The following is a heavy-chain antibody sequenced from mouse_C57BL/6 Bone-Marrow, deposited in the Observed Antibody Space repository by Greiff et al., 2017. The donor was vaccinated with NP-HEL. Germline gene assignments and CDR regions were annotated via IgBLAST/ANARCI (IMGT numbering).Heavy chain of an antibody. CDR3: AREDDYGSSYVPWFAY. Sequence: QVQLQQPGAELVKPGASVKMSCKASGYTFTSYWITWVKQRPGQGLEWIGDIYPGSGSTNYNEKFKSKATLTVDTSSSTAYMPLSSLTSEASAVYYCAREDDYGSSYVPWFAYWGQGTLVTVSA. CDR2: IYPGSGST. V-gene: IGHV1-55*01. J-gene: IGHJ3*01. CDR1: GYTFTSYW. D-gene: IGHD1-1*01.